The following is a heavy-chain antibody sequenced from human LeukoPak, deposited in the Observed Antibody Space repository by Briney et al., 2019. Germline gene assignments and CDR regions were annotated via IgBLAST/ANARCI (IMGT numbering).Heavy chain of an antibody. CDR1: GGTFSSYA. V-gene: IGHV1-69*04. D-gene: IGHD5/OR15-5a*01. CDR2: IIPILGIA. CDR3: ARDLRIPLRRGGAFDI. Sequence: SVKVSCKASGGTFSSYAISWVRQAPGQGLEWMGRIIPILGIANYAQKFQGRVTITADKSTSTAYMEPSRLRSDDTAVYYYARDLRIPLRRGGAFDIWGQGTMVTVSS. J-gene: IGHJ3*02.